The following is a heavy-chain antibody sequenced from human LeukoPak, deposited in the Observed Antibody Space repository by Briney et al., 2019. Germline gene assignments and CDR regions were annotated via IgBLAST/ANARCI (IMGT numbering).Heavy chain of an antibody. CDR1: GYTFTSYG. D-gene: IGHD1-14*01. CDR3: AREGLTTPDY. Sequence: GASVTVSCKASGYTFTSYGIRWVRQAPGQGLEWMGWISAYNGNTNYAQKLQGRVTITTDTATSTAYMELRSLRSDDTAVYYCAREGLTTPDYWGQGTLVTVSS. V-gene: IGHV1-18*01. J-gene: IGHJ4*02. CDR2: ISAYNGNT.